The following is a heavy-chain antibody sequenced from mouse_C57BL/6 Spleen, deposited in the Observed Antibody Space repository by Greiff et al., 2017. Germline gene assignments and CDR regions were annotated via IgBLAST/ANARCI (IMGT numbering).Heavy chain of an antibody. CDR3: ARRGGYDPYYAMDY. J-gene: IGHJ4*01. CDR1: GYTFTSYW. D-gene: IGHD2-2*01. CDR2: IDPSDSYT. Sequence: QVQLQQPGAELVKPGASVKLSCKASGYTFTSYWMQRVKQRPGQGLEWIGEIDPSDSYTNYNQKFKGKATLTVDTSSSTAYMQLSSLTSEDSAVYYCARRGGYDPYYAMDYWGQGTSVTVSS. V-gene: IGHV1-50*01.